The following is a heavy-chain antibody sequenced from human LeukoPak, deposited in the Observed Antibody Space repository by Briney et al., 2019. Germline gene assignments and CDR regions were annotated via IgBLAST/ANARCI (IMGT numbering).Heavy chain of an antibody. Sequence: PSGTLSLTCAVSGGSISSKNWWNWVRRPPGKGLEWIGEIYHSGTTNYNPSLKSRVTISVDKSKNQFSLKLSSVTAADTAVYYCARDTRGSYGSGSYGYWGQGTLVTVSS. CDR2: IYHSGTT. CDR3: ARDTRGSYGSGSYGY. J-gene: IGHJ4*02. CDR1: GGSISSKNW. D-gene: IGHD3-10*01. V-gene: IGHV4-4*02.